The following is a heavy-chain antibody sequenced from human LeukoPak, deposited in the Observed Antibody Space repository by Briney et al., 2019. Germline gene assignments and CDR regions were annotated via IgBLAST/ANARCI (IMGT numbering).Heavy chain of an antibody. CDR3: ARGGYSYPY. Sequence: SETLSLTCTVSGGSISSSSYYWGWIRQPPGKGLEWIGSIYYSGSTYYNPSLKSRVTISVDTSKNQFSLKLSSVTAADTAVYYCARGGYSYPYWGQGTLVTVSS. CDR1: GGSISSSSYY. J-gene: IGHJ4*02. CDR2: IYYSGST. D-gene: IGHD5-18*01. V-gene: IGHV4-39*07.